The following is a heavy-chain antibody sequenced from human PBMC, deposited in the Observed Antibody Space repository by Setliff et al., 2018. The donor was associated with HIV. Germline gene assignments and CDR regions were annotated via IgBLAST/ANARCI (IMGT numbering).Heavy chain of an antibody. CDR2: VYHSGKT. CDR3: ARGSKGGFFDY. D-gene: IGHD3-16*01. J-gene: IGHJ4*02. CDR1: GQFISDGYY. Sequence: PSETLSLTCTVSGQFISDGYYWGWIRQPPGKGLEWIGSVYHSGKTYYNPSLKSRVTMSADTSKNQISLMLRSMTAADTAVYYCARGSKGGFFDYWGQGTLVTVSS. V-gene: IGHV4-38-2*02.